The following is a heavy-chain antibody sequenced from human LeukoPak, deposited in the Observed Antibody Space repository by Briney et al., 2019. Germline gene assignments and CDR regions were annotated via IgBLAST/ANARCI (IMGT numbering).Heavy chain of an antibody. J-gene: IGHJ4*02. V-gene: IGHV4-38-2*02. D-gene: IGHD1-26*01. Sequence: PSETLSLTCSVSGHSISSAYYWGWIRQPPGKGLEWIGSIYHSGNTYYNPSLKSRVTISVDTSKYQFSLRLSSVTAADTAVYYCARDLRGSYIPYFDYWGQGVLVTVSS. CDR3: ARDLRGSYIPYFDY. CDR1: GHSISSAYY. CDR2: IYHSGNT.